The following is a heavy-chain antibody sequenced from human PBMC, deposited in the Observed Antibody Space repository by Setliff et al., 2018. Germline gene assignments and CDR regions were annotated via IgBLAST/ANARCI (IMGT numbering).Heavy chain of an antibody. CDR1: GYTFSNYG. CDR2: ISGYDGNT. J-gene: IGHJ4*02. Sequence: ASVKVSCKTSGYTFSNYGGSWVRQAPGHGLEWMGWISGYDGNTKYAQNLNGRVTMTSDTSARKVYTEVNIVRSDDTAMYSCARGGMAAAGRKGVFEHWGQGTLVTVSS. V-gene: IGHV1-18*01. D-gene: IGHD6-13*01. CDR3: ARGGMAAAGRKGVFEH.